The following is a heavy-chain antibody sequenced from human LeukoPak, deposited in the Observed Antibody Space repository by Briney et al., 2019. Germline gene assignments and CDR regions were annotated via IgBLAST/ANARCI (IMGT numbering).Heavy chain of an antibody. J-gene: IGHJ6*04. CDR3: ARDRGSSCLDV. CDR1: GFTFSSYW. CDR2: INSVVSST. Sequence: GGSLRLSCAASGFTFSSYWMHWVRQAPGKGLVWVSRINSVVSSTSYADSVKGRFTISNDNAKNTLYLQMNSLRAEDTAVYYCARDRGSSCLDVWGKGTTVTVSS. D-gene: IGHD6-13*01. V-gene: IGHV3-74*01.